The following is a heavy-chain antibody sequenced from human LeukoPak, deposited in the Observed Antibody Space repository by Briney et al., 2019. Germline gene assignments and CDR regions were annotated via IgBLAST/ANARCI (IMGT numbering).Heavy chain of an antibody. Sequence: PGGSLRLSCAASGFTFCSYAMSWVCQAPGKGLGWVSAICGSGGSTYYADSVKGRFTSSRDNSKNTLYLQMNSMRAEDTAVYYCAKMATIENDFDYWGQGTLVTVSS. D-gene: IGHD5-24*01. CDR2: ICGSGGST. CDR1: GFTFCSYA. CDR3: AKMATIENDFDY. J-gene: IGHJ4*02. V-gene: IGHV3-23*01.